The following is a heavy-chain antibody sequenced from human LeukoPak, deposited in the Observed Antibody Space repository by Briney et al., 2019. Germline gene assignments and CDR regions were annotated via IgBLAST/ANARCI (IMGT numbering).Heavy chain of an antibody. J-gene: IGHJ3*01. Sequence: SQTLSLTCSVSGGSISGGNYYWSWIRQPAGKGLEWIGRIYTTGYTNYNPSLKSRITISLDTSENRFSLKLTSVTAADTALYYCARGPMARHAFDFWGQGTMVTVSS. D-gene: IGHD3-10*01. CDR1: GGSISGGNYY. V-gene: IGHV4-61*02. CDR2: IYTTGYT. CDR3: ARGPMARHAFDF.